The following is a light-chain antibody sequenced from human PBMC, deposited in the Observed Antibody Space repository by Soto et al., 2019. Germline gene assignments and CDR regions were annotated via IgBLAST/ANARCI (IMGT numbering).Light chain of an antibody. V-gene: IGKV1-5*01. J-gene: IGKJ2*03. CDR1: QSINNW. CDR2: DAS. Sequence: DIQMTQSPSTLAASVGDRVTITCRASQSINNWLAWYQQRTGKAPKILIHDASNLESGVPSRFSGSGSGTDFTLTISSVEPDYFATYYCQHYDPYSPLYSFGQGTNLEI. CDR3: QHYDPYSPLYS.